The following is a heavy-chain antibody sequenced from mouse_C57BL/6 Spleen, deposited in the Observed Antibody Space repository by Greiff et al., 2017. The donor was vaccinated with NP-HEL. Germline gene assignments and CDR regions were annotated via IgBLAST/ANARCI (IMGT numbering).Heavy chain of an antibody. Sequence: QVQLKESGAELARPGASVKLSCKASGYTFTSYGISWVKQRTGQGLEWIGEIYPRSGNTYYNEKFKGKATLTADKSSSTAYMELRSLTSEDSAVYFGAREGAYYRDYFDYWGQGTTLTVSS. CDR1: GYTFTSYG. J-gene: IGHJ2*01. CDR2: IYPRSGNT. V-gene: IGHV1-81*01. D-gene: IGHD2-14*01. CDR3: AREGAYYRDYFDY.